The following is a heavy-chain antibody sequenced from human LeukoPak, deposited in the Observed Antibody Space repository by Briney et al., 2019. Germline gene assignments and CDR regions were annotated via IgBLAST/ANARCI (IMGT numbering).Heavy chain of an antibody. CDR1: GGSISSYY. CDR2: IYDTGST. D-gene: IGHD6-19*01. J-gene: IGHJ4*02. Sequence: SETLSLTCTVSGGSISSYYWSWIRQPPGKGLEWIGYIYDTGSTNYNPSLKSRVTISVDTSKNQFSLKLSSVTAADTAVYYCARDRGSGWPYFDYWGQGTLVTVSS. V-gene: IGHV4-59*01. CDR3: ARDRGSGWPYFDY.